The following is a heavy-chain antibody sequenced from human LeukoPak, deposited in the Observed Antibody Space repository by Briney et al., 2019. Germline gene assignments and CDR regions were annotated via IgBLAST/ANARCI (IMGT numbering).Heavy chain of an antibody. CDR3: ARPDYGDYGVDY. Sequence: ASVKVSCKASGYTFTSYGISWVRQAPGQGLEWMGWISAYNGNTNYAQKLQGRVTMTTDTSTSTAYTELRSLRSDDTAVYYCARPDYGDYGVDYWGQGTLVTVSS. CDR1: GYTFTSYG. J-gene: IGHJ4*02. V-gene: IGHV1-18*01. D-gene: IGHD4-17*01. CDR2: ISAYNGNT.